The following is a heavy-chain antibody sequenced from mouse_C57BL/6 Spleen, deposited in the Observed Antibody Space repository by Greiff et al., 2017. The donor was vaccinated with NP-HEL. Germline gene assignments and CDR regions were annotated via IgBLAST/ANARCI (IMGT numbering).Heavy chain of an antibody. J-gene: IGHJ4*01. CDR3: ARGDYYGSGGAMDY. Sequence: EVKLVESGGGLVQPGGSLKLSCAASGFTFSDYYMYWVRQTPEKRLEWVAYISNGGGSTYYPDTVKGRFTISRDNAKNTLYLQMSRLKSEDTAMYYCARGDYYGSGGAMDYWGQGTSVTVSS. CDR1: GFTFSDYY. V-gene: IGHV5-12*01. D-gene: IGHD1-1*01. CDR2: ISNGGGST.